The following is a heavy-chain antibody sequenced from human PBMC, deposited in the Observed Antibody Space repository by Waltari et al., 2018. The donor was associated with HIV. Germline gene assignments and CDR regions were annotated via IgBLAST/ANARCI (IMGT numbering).Heavy chain of an antibody. CDR2: ISARGDP. Sequence: ATGGVLVQQGGSLSLSCRVSGFSVKTTFVTWVRHSSGIGPVGVGTISARGDPYSAAAGRGRLFISRDVLGNRVYLQLNSVNFDDTASYFCTKGVRFYGPWSHGIPVTVSS. J-gene: IGHJ5*02. V-gene: IGHV3-66*02. CDR3: TKGVRFYGP. CDR1: GFSVKTTF. D-gene: IGHD3-3*01.